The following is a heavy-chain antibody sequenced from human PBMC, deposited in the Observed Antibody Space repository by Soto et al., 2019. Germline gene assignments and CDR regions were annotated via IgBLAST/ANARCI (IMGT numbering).Heavy chain of an antibody. CDR1: GFTFSRYW. Sequence: GALRLSCAASGFTFSRYWMTWVRQAPGKGLEWVANIKQDGSEIYYVDSVKGRFTISRDNAENSLYLQMNSLRAEDTAVYYCARDPVCSGGSCYDYWGQGTLVTVSS. CDR3: ARDPVCSGGSCYDY. J-gene: IGHJ4*02. D-gene: IGHD2-15*01. CDR2: IKQDGSEI. V-gene: IGHV3-7*01.